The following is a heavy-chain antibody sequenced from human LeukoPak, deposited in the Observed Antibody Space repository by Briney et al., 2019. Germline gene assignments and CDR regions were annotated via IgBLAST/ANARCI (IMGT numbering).Heavy chain of an antibody. Sequence: PGGSLRLSCAASGFTVSSNYMSWVRQAPGKGLEWVSVIYSGGSTYYADFVKGRFTISRDNSKNTLYLQMNSLRAEDTAVYYCARVLVAAFDHWGQGTLVTVSS. V-gene: IGHV3-66*01. CDR1: GFTVSSNY. CDR3: ARVLVAAFDH. J-gene: IGHJ4*02. D-gene: IGHD2-15*01. CDR2: IYSGGST.